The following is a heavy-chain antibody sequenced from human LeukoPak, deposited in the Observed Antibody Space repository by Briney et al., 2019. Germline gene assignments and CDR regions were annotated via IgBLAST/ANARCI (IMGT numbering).Heavy chain of an antibody. Sequence: SETLSLTCTVSGGSISSYYWSWIRQPPGKGLEWIGYIYYSGSTNYNPSLKSRVTISVDTSKNQFSLKLSSVTAADTAVYYCARTTYYYVSSGYYHDAFDIWGQGTMVTVSS. CDR3: ARTTYYYVSSGYYHDAFDI. CDR2: IYYSGST. CDR1: GGSISSYY. V-gene: IGHV4-59*08. J-gene: IGHJ3*02. D-gene: IGHD3-22*01.